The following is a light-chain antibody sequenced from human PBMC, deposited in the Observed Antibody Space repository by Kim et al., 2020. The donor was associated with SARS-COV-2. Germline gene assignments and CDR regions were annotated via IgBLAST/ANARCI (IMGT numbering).Light chain of an antibody. CDR2: AAS. J-gene: IGKJ5*01. CDR1: QDIKNN. Sequence: ASVGDSFTKTCRASQDIKNNLVWFQKQPGKAPRSLIYAASSLQSGVPSKCSGSVSGTDFILTISSLHPEDFATYYCQQYQSYPVTFGQVTRLEIK. CDR3: QQYQSYPVT. V-gene: IGKV1-16*02.